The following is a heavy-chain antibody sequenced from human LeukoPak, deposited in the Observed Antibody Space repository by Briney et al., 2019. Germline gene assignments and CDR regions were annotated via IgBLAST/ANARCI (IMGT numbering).Heavy chain of an antibody. Sequence: ASVKVSCKASGYTFTSYDINWVRQATGQGLEWMGWMNPNSGNTGYAQKFQGRVTITRNTSISTAYMELSSLRSEDTAVYYCARGTPYYYGSGSYYLFDYWGQGTLVTVSS. CDR2: MNPNSGNT. D-gene: IGHD3-10*01. CDR1: GYTFTSYD. J-gene: IGHJ4*02. V-gene: IGHV1-8*03. CDR3: ARGTPYYYGSGSYYLFDY.